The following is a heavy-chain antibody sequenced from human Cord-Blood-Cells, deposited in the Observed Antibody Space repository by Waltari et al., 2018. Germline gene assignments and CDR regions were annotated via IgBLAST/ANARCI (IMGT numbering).Heavy chain of an antibody. D-gene: IGHD3-9*01. CDR1: GGSFSGSY. J-gene: IGHJ4*02. CDR2: INHSGST. V-gene: IGHV4-34*01. Sequence: QVQLQQWGAGLLKPSDTLSLTFPLYGGSFSGSYWSWIRQPPGKGLEWIGEINHSGSTNYNPSLKSRVTISVDTSKNQFSLKLSSVTAADTAVYYCARGDDNFLTGFWYWGQGTLVTVSS. CDR3: ARGDDNFLTGFWY.